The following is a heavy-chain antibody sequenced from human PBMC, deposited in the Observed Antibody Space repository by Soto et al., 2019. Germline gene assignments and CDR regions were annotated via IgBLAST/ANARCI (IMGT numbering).Heavy chain of an antibody. CDR2: IWYDGSNK. J-gene: IGHJ4*02. D-gene: IGHD3-3*01. V-gene: IGHV3-33*01. CDR3: ARDYYDFWSGYYNPFDY. Sequence: QVQLVESGGGVVQPGRSLRLSCAASGFTFSSYGMHWVRQAPGKGLEWVAVIWYDGSNKYYADYGKGRFTISRDNSKNTLNLQMNSLRAEDTAVYYCARDYYDFWSGYYNPFDYWGQGTLVTVSS. CDR1: GFTFSSYG.